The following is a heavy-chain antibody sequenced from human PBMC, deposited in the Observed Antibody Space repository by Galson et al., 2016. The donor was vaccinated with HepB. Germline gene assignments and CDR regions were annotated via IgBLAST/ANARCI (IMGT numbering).Heavy chain of an antibody. CDR1: GFTFSSYW. CDR2: IKEDGSEE. Sequence: SLRLSCAASGFTFSSYWMSWVGQAPGKGLEWVANIKEDGSEEYYVDSVKGRFTISRDNAKNSLYLQMNRLRAEDTAVYYCASHLGGSSLDPFDIWGRGTMVSVAS. D-gene: IGHD3-16*01. V-gene: IGHV3-7*01. J-gene: IGHJ3*02. CDR3: ASHLGGSSLDPFDI.